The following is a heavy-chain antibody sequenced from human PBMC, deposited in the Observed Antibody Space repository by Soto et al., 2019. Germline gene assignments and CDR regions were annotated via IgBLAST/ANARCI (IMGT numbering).Heavy chain of an antibody. D-gene: IGHD6-13*01. J-gene: IGHJ4*02. CDR1: GYTVTSYY. V-gene: IGHV1-46*01. CDR3: ARDISSWYRKRGAFAY. Sequence: ASVKVSCKASGYTVTSYYMHWVRQAPGQGLEWMGIINPSGGSTSYAQKFQGRVTMTRDTSTSTVYMELSSLRSEDTAVYYCARDISSWYRKRGAFAYWGKGTLVTVSS. CDR2: INPSGGST.